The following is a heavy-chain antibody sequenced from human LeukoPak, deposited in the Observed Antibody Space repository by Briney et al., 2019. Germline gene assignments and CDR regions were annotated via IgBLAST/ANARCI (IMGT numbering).Heavy chain of an antibody. V-gene: IGHV3-21*01. CDR3: AREVSEGFDF. CDR1: GFTFSGYS. J-gene: IGHJ4*02. Sequence: GGSLRLSCTASGFTFSGYSMNWIRQAPGKGLEWVSSFGTRSTSIYHAGSVKGRFAISRDNARNLLYLQMNSLRAEDTALYYCAREVSEGFDFWGQGTLVTVSS. CDR2: FGTRSTSI. D-gene: IGHD3-22*01.